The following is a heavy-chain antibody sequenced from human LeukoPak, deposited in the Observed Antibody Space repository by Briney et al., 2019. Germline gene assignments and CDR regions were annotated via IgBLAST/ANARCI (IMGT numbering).Heavy chain of an antibody. J-gene: IGHJ6*03. CDR2: ISAYNGNT. CDR1: GYTFTSYG. CDR3: ARTMVRGVIGVYYYYMDV. V-gene: IGHV1-18*01. Sequence: GASVKVSCKASGYTFTSYGISWVRQAPGQGLEWMGWISAYNGNTNYAQKLQGRVTMTTDTSTSTAYMELRSLRSDDTAVYYCARTMVRGVIGVYYYYMDVWGKGTTVTVSS. D-gene: IGHD3-10*01.